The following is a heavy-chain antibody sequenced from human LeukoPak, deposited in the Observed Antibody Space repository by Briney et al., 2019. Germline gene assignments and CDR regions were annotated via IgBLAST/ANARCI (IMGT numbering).Heavy chain of an antibody. CDR2: ISYDGSNK. D-gene: IGHD3-10*01. Sequence: GGSLRLSCAASGFTFSSYGMHWVRQAPGKGLEWVAVISYDGSNKYYADSVKGRFTISRDNSKNTLYLQMNRLRAEDTAVYYCAKVMMYYYGSGSYYNDLYDYWGQGTLVTVSS. J-gene: IGHJ4*02. CDR3: AKVMMYYYGSGSYYNDLYDY. V-gene: IGHV3-30*18. CDR1: GFTFSSYG.